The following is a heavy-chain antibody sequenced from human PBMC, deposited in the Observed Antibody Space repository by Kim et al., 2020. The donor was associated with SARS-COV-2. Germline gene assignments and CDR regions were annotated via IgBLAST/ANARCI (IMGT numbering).Heavy chain of an antibody. D-gene: IGHD3-10*01. CDR2: INTNTGNP. CDR1: GYTFTSYA. V-gene: IGHV7-4-1*02. Sequence: ASVKVSCKASGYTFTSYAMNWVRQAPGQGLEWMGWINTNTGNPTYAQGFTGRFVFSLDTSVSTAYLQISSLKAEDTAVYYCARDLAPHYGSGVGWFDPWGQGTLVTVSS. CDR3: ARDLAPHYGSGVGWFDP. J-gene: IGHJ5*02.